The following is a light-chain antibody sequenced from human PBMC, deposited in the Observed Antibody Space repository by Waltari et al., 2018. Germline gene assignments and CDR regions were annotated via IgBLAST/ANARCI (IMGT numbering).Light chain of an antibody. V-gene: IGLV2-14*01. Sequence: QSALTQPASVSGSPGPSITISCTGTSSDVGGYHDVSWYQQHPGKAPKLMRYDVSNRASGVSKRFSGSTSGNAVSLSISGPQAEDEDDYGYSSYTSSSTLYVFGTGTKVTVL. J-gene: IGLJ1*01. CDR1: SSDVGGYHD. CDR2: DVS. CDR3: SSYTSSSTLYV.